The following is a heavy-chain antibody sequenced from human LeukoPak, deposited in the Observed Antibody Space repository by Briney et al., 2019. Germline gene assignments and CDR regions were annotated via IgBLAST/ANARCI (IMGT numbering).Heavy chain of an antibody. V-gene: IGHV1-2*02. D-gene: IGHD3-10*01. J-gene: IGHJ5*02. CDR1: GYTFSAYY. Sequence: ASVKVSCKASGYTFSAYYIPSGRRAPGPGRGWMGWINPNSGGTNYAQKFQGRVTMTRDTSIGTAYMELSSLRSEDTAVYYCARGGSGNNFDPWGQGTLVTVSS. CDR2: INPNSGGT. CDR3: ARGGSGNNFDP.